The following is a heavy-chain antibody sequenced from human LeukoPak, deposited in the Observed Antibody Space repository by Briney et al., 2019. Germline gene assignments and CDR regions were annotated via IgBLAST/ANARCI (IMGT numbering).Heavy chain of an antibody. CDR2: ISYSGGT. CDR3: ARLWRPMVEIDY. J-gene: IGHJ4*02. CDR1: GGSISSYY. Sequence: SETLSLTCSVSGGSISSYYWSWIRQPPGKGLEWIGYISYSGGTKYNPSLKSRVTISVDTSKNQFSLKVSSVTAADTAVYYCARLWRPMVEIDYWGQGTLVTVSS. D-gene: IGHD2-15*01. V-gene: IGHV4-59*08.